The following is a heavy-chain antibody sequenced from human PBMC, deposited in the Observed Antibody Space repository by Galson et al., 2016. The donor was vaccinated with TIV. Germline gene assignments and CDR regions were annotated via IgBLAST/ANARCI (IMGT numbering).Heavy chain of an antibody. Sequence: SLRLSCAASGFTFSDYWMLWVRHAPGKGLEWVANIKQDGTQRYHLDSVKGRFAISRDNARNSLYLQMNSLRPDDTALYYCTRGSPFGAYWGQGILVTVSS. J-gene: IGHJ4*02. V-gene: IGHV3-7*03. D-gene: IGHD1-26*01. CDR1: GFTFSDYW. CDR2: IKQDGTQR. CDR3: TRGSPFGAY.